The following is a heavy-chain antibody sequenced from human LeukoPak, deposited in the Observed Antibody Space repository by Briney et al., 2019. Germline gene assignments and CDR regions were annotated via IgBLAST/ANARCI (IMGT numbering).Heavy chain of an antibody. CDR1: GFTFSSYA. CDR2: ISYDGSNK. D-gene: IGHD2-8*01. J-gene: IGHJ6*03. Sequence: PGGSLRLSCAASGFTFSSYAMHWVRQAPGKGLEWVAVISYDGSNKYYADSVKGRFTISRDNSKNTLYLQMNSLSTEETAVYYSAKDRCSNGIGCYYYYMEVWGKGTTVTISS. V-gene: IGHV3-30*04. CDR3: AKDRCSNGIGCYYYYMEV.